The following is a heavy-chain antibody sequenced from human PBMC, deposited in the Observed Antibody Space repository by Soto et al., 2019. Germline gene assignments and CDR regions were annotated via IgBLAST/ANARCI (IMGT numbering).Heavy chain of an antibody. CDR1: GLTFSSYA. J-gene: IGHJ6*03. D-gene: IGHD2-2*01. Sequence: PGGSLRLSCAASGLTFSSYAMGWVRQAPGKGLEWVSAISGSGGSTYYADSVKGRFTISRDNSKNTLYLQMNSLRAEDTAVYYCAKDGVVVVPAAISSYYYYYMDVWGKGTTVTVSS. CDR2: ISGSGGST. V-gene: IGHV3-23*01. CDR3: AKDGVVVVPAAISSYYYYYMDV.